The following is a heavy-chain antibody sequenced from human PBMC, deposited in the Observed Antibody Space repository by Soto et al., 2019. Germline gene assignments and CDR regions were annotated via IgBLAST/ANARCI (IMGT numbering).Heavy chain of an antibody. CDR3: AKSVEPEMGVAAATLGHY. D-gene: IGHD2-15*01. CDR2: ISHDGAGK. V-gene: IGHV3-30*18. CDR1: GFTFRRYA. Sequence: QVQLVESGGGVVQPGRSLKLSCAASGFTFRRYAMNWVRKPPGKGLEWVAVISHDGAGKYYVESVRGRFTVSRDNSNNRLDLEMTSLRLEDTGLYYCAKSVEPEMGVAAATLGHYWGQGTLVTVSS. J-gene: IGHJ4*02.